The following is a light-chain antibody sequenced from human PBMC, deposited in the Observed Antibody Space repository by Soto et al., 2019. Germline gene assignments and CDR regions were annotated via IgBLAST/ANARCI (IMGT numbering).Light chain of an antibody. Sequence: QSALAQPRSVSGSPGQSVTISCTGTSXDVGGHNYVSWYQQHPGKAPKLLISSITKRSSGVPDRFSGSKSGNTAFLTISGLHTDDEADYYCCSYAGNYDYVFGTGTKVT. CDR1: SXDVGGHNY. CDR2: SIT. CDR3: CSYAGNYDYV. V-gene: IGLV2-11*01. J-gene: IGLJ1*01.